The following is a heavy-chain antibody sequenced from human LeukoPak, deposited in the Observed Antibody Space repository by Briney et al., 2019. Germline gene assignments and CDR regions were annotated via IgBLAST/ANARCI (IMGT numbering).Heavy chain of an antibody. J-gene: IGHJ4*02. CDR2: IYYSGST. V-gene: IGHV4-39*01. CDR1: GGSISSSSYY. CDR3: ARYTRTQVGVTPSYFDY. D-gene: IGHD1-26*01. Sequence: KPSETLSLTCTVSGGSISSSSYYWGWIRQPPGKGLEWIGSIYYSGSTYYNPSLKSRVTISVDTSKNQFSLRLSSVTAADTAVYYCARYTRTQVGVTPSYFDYGGRGTWSPSPQ.